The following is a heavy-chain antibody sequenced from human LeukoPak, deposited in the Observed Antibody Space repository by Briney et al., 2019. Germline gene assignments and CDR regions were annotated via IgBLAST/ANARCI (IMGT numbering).Heavy chain of an antibody. D-gene: IGHD6-19*01. J-gene: IGHJ3*02. CDR1: GGSISSYY. V-gene: IGHV4-59*01. CDR3: ARIIQAVAGTFAFDI. CDR2: IYHSGST. Sequence: SETLSLTCTVSGGSISSYYWSWIRQPPGKGLEWIGYIYHSGSTNYNPSLKSRVTISVDTSKNQFSLKLSSVTAADTAVYYCARIIQAVAGTFAFDIWGQGTMVTVSS.